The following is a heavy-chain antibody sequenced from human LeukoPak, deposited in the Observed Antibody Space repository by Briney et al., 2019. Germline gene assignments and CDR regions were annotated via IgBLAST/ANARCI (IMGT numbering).Heavy chain of an antibody. V-gene: IGHV1-46*01. D-gene: IGHD3-16*02. CDR1: GGTFSSSA. CDR3: ARDNSVGDIAWWFDP. CDR2: INPSGSST. Sequence: ASVKVSCKASGGTFSSSAINWVRQAPGQGLEWLGLINPSGSSTLYAQKFQGRVTMTRDMSTTTDYMELSSLRSEDTAVYYCARDNSVGDIAWWFDPWGQGTLVTVSS. J-gene: IGHJ5*02.